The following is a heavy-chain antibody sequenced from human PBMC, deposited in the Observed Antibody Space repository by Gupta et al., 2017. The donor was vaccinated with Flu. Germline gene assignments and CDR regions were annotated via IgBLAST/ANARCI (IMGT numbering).Heavy chain of an antibody. CDR3: ARGRDGYNSYFDY. J-gene: IGHJ4*02. D-gene: IGHD5-12*01. V-gene: IGHV1-46*01. CDR2: INPSGGST. Sequence: RQAPGQGLEWMGIINPSGGSTSYAQKFQGRVTMTRDTSTSTVYMELSSLRSEDTAVYYCARGRDGYNSYFDYWGQGTLVTVSS.